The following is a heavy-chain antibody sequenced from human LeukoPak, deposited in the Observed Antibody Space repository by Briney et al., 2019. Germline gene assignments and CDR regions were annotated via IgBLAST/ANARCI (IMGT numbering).Heavy chain of an antibody. Sequence: PGGSLRLSCAASGFTFSDYYMSWVRQAPGKGLEWVSVIYSGGSTYYADSVKGRFTISRDNSKNTLYLQMNSLRAEDTAVYYCARGPYFDYWGQGTLVTVSS. CDR2: IYSGGST. J-gene: IGHJ4*02. CDR1: GFTFSDYY. V-gene: IGHV3-66*01. CDR3: ARGPYFDY.